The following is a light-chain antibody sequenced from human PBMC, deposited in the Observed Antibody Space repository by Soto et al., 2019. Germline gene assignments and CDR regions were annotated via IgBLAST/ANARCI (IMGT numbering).Light chain of an antibody. CDR1: QSISSW. J-gene: IGKJ2*01. V-gene: IGKV1-5*01. CDR2: DAS. Sequence: DIQMTQSPSTLSAYVGDRVTITCRASQSISSWLAWYQQKPGKARNLLIYDASSLESGVPSRFSGSGSGTDFTLTISSLQSDDFATDYCQQYNTYPYTFGQGTKLEIK. CDR3: QQYNTYPYT.